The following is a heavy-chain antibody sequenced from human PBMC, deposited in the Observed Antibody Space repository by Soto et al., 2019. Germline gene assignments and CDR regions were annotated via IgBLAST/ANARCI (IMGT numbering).Heavy chain of an antibody. J-gene: IGHJ5*02. CDR1: GYTFTSYD. CDR2: MNPNSGNT. Sequence: QVQLVQSGAEVKKPGASVKVSCKASGYTFTSYDINWVRQATGQGLEWMGWMNPNSGNTGYAQKFQGRVTMTRNTSIGTAYMELSSLRSEDTAVYYCARVCSGGSCNGVWFDPWCQGTLVTVSS. V-gene: IGHV1-8*01. CDR3: ARVCSGGSCNGVWFDP. D-gene: IGHD2-15*01.